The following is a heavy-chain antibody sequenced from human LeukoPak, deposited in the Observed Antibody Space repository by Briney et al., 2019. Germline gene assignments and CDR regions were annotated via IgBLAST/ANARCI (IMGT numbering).Heavy chain of an antibody. Sequence: ASVKVSCKASGYSLTSFDIKWVRQGSGQGLEWMGWMNPKRGNTGYAPTFQGRVTITRDTSIDTAFMELSSLRPDDTAVYYCARGGSSSSYYNNYGMDVWGQGTTITVSS. J-gene: IGHJ6*02. D-gene: IGHD6-13*01. CDR1: GYSLTSFD. V-gene: IGHV1-8*01. CDR2: MNPKRGNT. CDR3: ARGGSSSSYYNNYGMDV.